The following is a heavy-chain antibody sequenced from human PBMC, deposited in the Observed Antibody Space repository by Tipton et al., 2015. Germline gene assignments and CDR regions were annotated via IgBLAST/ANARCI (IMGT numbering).Heavy chain of an antibody. Sequence: TLSLTCAVSGGSISSGGFSWSWIRQPPGKGLEWIGYIYQGGSTNYNPSLKSRVTMSVDRSKNQFSLKLTSVTASDTAIYYCARGQDENTLGEYYTHWGQGALVTVSS. D-gene: IGHD2/OR15-2a*01. V-gene: IGHV4-30-2*01. CDR2: IYQGGST. J-gene: IGHJ1*01. CDR1: GGSISSGGFS. CDR3: ARGQDENTLGEYYTH.